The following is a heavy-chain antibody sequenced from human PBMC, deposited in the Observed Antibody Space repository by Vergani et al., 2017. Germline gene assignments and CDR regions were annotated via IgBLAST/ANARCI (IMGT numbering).Heavy chain of an antibody. CDR3: AKLTVVSRIISSSSPFDY. CDR2: ISYDGSNK. V-gene: IGHV3-30-3*02. CDR1: GFTFSNYA. Sequence: QVQLVESGGGVVQPGRSLRLSCAASGFTFSNYAMHWVRQAPGKGLEWVAIISYDGSNKYYADSVKGRFTISRDNSKNTLYLQMNSLRAEDTAVYYCAKLTVVSRIISSSSPFDYWGQGTLVTVSS. J-gene: IGHJ4*02. D-gene: IGHD6-13*01.